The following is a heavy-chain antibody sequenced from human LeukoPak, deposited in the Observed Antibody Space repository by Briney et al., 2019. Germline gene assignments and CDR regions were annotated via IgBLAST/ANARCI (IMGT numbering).Heavy chain of an antibody. D-gene: IGHD3-22*01. Sequence: PGGSLRLSCAASGFTFSSYAMSWVRQAPGKGLEWVSTISGSGDNTYYADSVKGRFTISRDNSKNTLSLHMNTLRAEDTAVYYCAKDLLQTFFFDSSGYYSDAFGMWGQGTMVTVSS. CDR2: ISGSGDNT. J-gene: IGHJ3*02. V-gene: IGHV3-23*01. CDR1: GFTFSSYA. CDR3: AKDLLQTFFFDSSGYYSDAFGM.